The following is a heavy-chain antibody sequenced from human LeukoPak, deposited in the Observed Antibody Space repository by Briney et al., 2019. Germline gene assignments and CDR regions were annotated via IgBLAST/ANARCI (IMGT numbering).Heavy chain of an antibody. J-gene: IGHJ5*02. D-gene: IGHD6-13*01. CDR3: AKNWVASSWFNWFDP. CDR2: INWNGGST. CDR1: GFTFDDYG. Sequence: PGGSLRLSCAASGFTFDDYGMSWVRQAPGKGLEWVSGINWNGGSTGYADSVKGRFTISRDNAKNFLYLQMNSLRAEDTAVYYCAKNWVASSWFNWFDPWGQGTLVTVSS. V-gene: IGHV3-20*04.